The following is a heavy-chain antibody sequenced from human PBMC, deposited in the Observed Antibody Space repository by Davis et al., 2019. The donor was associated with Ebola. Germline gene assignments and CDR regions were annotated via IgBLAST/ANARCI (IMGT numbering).Heavy chain of an antibody. CDR1: GFIFSSYV. CDR3: AKDTSNIWFDI. J-gene: IGHJ3*02. D-gene: IGHD1-26*01. V-gene: IGHV3-23*01. CDR2: ISSGVGVP. Sequence: GESLKISCAASGFIFSSYVMSWVRQAPGKGLEWVSSISSGVGVPYYADSVKDRFTISRDNSKNTLFLQMNSLRAEDTAVYYCAKDTSNIWFDIWGQGTNVTVSS.